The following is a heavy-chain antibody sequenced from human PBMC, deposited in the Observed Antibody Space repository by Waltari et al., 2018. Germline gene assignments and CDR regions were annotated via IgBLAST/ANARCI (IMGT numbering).Heavy chain of an antibody. CDR3: ARCITARTLGYWFDP. CDR2: IYYSGRT. V-gene: IGHV4-31*03. D-gene: IGHD6-6*01. Sequence: QVQLQESGPGLVKPSQTLSLTCTVSGCPISSDGYYWSWIRQHPGKGLEWIGSIYYSGRTSYNPSLTSRVSISVDTSKNQFSLKLTSVTAADTAMFYCARCITARTLGYWFDPWGQGTLVTVSS. J-gene: IGHJ5*02. CDR1: GCPISSDGYY.